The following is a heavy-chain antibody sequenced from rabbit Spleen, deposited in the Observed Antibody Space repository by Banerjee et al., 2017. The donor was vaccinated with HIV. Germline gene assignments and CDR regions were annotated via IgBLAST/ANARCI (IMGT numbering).Heavy chain of an antibody. V-gene: IGHV1S40*01. Sequence: QSLGESGGGLVQPGASLTLTCTASGFAFNSVYDMCWVRQAPGKGLEWIGYIYSTIYYTYYATWAKGRFTISKTSSTTVTLQMTSLTVADTATYFCARVSETSGWGEDLWGQGTLVTVS. CDR1: GFAFNSVYD. J-gene: IGHJ4*01. CDR3: ARVSETSGWGEDL. CDR2: IYSTIYYT. D-gene: IGHD4-1*01.